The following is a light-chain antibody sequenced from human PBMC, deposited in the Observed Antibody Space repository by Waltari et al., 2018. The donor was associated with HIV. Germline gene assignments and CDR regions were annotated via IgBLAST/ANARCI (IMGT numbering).Light chain of an antibody. J-gene: IGLJ2*01. CDR1: SSNIANNF. CDR2: ESN. CDR3: GAWDSSLSAVV. Sequence: QSVLTQPPSVSAAPGQTVTISCSGSSSNIANNFLSWYPHLPVTPPKLLLYESNRRPSGIPDRFSGSKSGTSATLGITGLQTGDEADYYCGAWDSSLSAVVFGGGTKLTVL. V-gene: IGLV1-51*02.